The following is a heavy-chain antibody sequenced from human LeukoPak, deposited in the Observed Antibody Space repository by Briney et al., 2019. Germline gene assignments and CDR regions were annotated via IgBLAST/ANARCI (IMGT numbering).Heavy chain of an antibody. CDR3: ARGRITIFGVVPRGFDP. J-gene: IGHJ5*02. D-gene: IGHD3-3*01. Sequence: ASVKVSCKASGYTFTGYYMHWVRQAPGQGLEWMGIINPSGGSTSYAQKFQGRVTMTRDMSTSTVYMELSSLRSEDTAVYYCARGRITIFGVVPRGFDPWGQGTLVTVSS. CDR2: INPSGGST. V-gene: IGHV1-46*01. CDR1: GYTFTGYY.